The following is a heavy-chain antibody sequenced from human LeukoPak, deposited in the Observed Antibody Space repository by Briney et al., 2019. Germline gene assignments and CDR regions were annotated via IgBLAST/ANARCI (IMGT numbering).Heavy chain of an antibody. Sequence: GGSLRLSCAASGFTFSSYSMNWVRQAPGKGLEWVSSISSSSSYIYYADSVKGRFTISRDNAKNSLYPQMNSLRAEDTAVYYCARDLRRYSVFAPVSFDPWGQGTLVTVSS. D-gene: IGHD5/OR15-5a*01. V-gene: IGHV3-21*01. CDR2: ISSSSSYI. CDR3: ARDLRRYSVFAPVSFDP. CDR1: GFTFSSYS. J-gene: IGHJ5*02.